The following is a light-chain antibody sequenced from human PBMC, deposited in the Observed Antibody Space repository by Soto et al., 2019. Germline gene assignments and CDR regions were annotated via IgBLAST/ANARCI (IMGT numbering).Light chain of an antibody. CDR3: SSYAGSNFGL. J-gene: IGLJ3*02. Sequence: QSALTQPPSASGSPGQSVTISCTGTVSDVGGYNYVSWYQQHPGKAPKLIIYEVSQRPSGVPDRFTGSKSGKTASTTVSGLQAEDEADYYCSSYAGSNFGLFGGGTKLTV. V-gene: IGLV2-8*01. CDR2: EVS. CDR1: VSDVGGYNY.